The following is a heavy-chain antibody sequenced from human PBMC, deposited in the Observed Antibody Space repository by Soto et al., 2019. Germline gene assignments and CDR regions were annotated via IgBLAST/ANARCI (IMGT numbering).Heavy chain of an antibody. CDR2: ISGSGGST. J-gene: IGHJ4*02. V-gene: IGHV3-23*01. D-gene: IGHD3-3*01. Sequence: HPVGSLRLSCAASGFTFSSYAMSWVRQAPGKGLEWVPAISGSGGSTYYADSVKGRFTISRDNSKNTLYLQMNSLRAEDTAVYYCAKGSRFLEWLLPTIPYYFDYWGQGTLVTVSS. CDR1: GFTFSSYA. CDR3: AKGSRFLEWLLPTIPYYFDY.